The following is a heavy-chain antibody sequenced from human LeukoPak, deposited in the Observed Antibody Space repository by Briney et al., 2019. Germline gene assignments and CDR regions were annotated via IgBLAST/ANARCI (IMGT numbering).Heavy chain of an antibody. V-gene: IGHV3-30-3*01. CDR3: ARPLDY. J-gene: IGHJ4*02. CDR1: GFAFSRYI. Sequence: PGGSLRLSCAASGFAFSRYIVQWVRQAPGKGLEWVAVISYDGSNKYYADSVKGRFTISRDNSKNTLYLQMNSLRAEDTAVYYCARPLDYWGQGTLVTVSS. CDR2: ISYDGSNK.